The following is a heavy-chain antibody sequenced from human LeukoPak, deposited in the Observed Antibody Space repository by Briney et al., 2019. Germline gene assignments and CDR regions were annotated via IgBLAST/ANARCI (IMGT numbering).Heavy chain of an antibody. CDR1: GGTFSSYA. Sequence: ASVTVSCKASGGTFSSYAISWVRQAPGQGLEWMGGIIPIFGTANYAQKFQGRVTITADESTSTAYMELSSLRSEDTAVYYCAREGLLWFGDQNLRKGFDYWGQGTLVTVSS. D-gene: IGHD3-10*01. CDR2: IIPIFGTA. V-gene: IGHV1-69*13. J-gene: IGHJ4*02. CDR3: AREGLLWFGDQNLRKGFDY.